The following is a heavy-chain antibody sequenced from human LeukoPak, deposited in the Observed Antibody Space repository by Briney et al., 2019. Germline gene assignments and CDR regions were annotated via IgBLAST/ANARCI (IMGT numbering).Heavy chain of an antibody. CDR2: ISAYNGNT. D-gene: IGHD2-15*01. Sequence: ASVKVSCKASGYTFTSYGISWVRQAPGQGLEWMGWISAYNGNTNYAQKLQGRVTMTTDTSTSTAYMELRSPRSDDTAVYYCARDWGSAAATRSPGYWGQGTLVTVSS. CDR1: GYTFTSYG. J-gene: IGHJ4*02. CDR3: ARDWGSAAATRSPGY. V-gene: IGHV1-18*01.